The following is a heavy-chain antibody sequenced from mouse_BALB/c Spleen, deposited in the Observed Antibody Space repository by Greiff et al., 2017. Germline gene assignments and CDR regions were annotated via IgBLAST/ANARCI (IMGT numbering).Heavy chain of an antibody. V-gene: IGHV7-3*02. CDR2: IRNKANGYTT. D-gene: IGHD4-1*01. Sequence: EVKVEESGGGLVQPGGSLRLSCATSGFTFTDYYMSWVRQPPGKALEWLGFIRNKANGYTTEYSASVKGRFTISRDNSQSILYLQMNTLRAEDSATYYCARGTGSFDYWGQGTTLTVSS. CDR1: GFTFTDYY. J-gene: IGHJ2*01. CDR3: ARGTGSFDY.